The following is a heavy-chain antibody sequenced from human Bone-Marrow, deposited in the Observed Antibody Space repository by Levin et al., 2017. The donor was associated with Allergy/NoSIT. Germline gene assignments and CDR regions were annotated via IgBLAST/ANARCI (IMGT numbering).Heavy chain of an antibody. CDR1: GFTVNNNY. CDR3: ARGHWALAY. D-gene: IGHD7-27*01. J-gene: IGHJ4*02. Sequence: GESLKISCAASGFTVNNNYMTWVRQAPGKGLEWVSLIYSVGSTYYADSVKGRFTISRDSSKNSLYLQLNSLRAEDTAVYYCARGHWALAYGGQGTLVTVSS. CDR2: IYSVGST. V-gene: IGHV3-53*01.